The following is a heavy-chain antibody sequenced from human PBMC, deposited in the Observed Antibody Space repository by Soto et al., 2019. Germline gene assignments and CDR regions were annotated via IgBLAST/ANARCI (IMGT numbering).Heavy chain of an antibody. Sequence: SETLSLTCPVSGCSISSYYWSWIRQPPGKGLEWIGYIYYSGSTNYNPSLKSRVTISVDTSKNQFSLKLSSVTAADTAVYYCAKNYGNAFDIWGQGTMVTVSS. CDR3: AKNYGNAFDI. CDR1: GCSISSYY. J-gene: IGHJ3*02. V-gene: IGHV4-59*01. D-gene: IGHD3-10*01. CDR2: IYYSGST.